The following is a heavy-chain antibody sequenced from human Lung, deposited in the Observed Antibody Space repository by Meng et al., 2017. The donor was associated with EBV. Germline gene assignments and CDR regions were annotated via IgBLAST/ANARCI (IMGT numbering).Heavy chain of an antibody. V-gene: IGHV4-31*11. Sequence: AQLQGAGTGRGKPSPTLSLTCGVSGGSISSGGYYWSWIRQHPGKGLEWIGYIYYSGSTYYNPSLKSRVTISVDTSKNQFSLNLTFVTAADTAVYYCVTTTVRGVNWIDPWGQGTLVTVSS. J-gene: IGHJ5*02. CDR1: GGSISSGGYY. D-gene: IGHD3-10*01. CDR3: VTTTVRGVNWIDP. CDR2: IYYSGST.